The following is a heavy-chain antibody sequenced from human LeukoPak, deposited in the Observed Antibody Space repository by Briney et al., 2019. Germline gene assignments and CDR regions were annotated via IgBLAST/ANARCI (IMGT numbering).Heavy chain of an antibody. CDR1: RLTFSSYE. D-gene: IGHD3-22*01. V-gene: IGHV3-48*03. CDR2: IIRSGSSR. Sequence: GGSLRLSCAASRLTFSSYEMNSVRQAPRKGLEWVSYIIRSGSSRYYGGCVECRYTITRDNAKKTLYLQMNSLRAEDTAVYYCARDSHKFDSSGYYPDAFDIWGQGTMVTVSS. J-gene: IGHJ3*02. CDR3: ARDSHKFDSSGYYPDAFDI.